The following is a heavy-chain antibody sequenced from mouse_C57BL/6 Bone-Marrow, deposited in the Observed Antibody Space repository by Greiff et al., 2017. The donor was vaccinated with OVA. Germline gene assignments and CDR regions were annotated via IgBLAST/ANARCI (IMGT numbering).Heavy chain of an antibody. Sequence: VQLQQSGAELARPGASVKLSCKASGYTFTSYGISWVKQRTGQGLEWIGGIYPRSGNTYYNEKFKGKATLTADKSSSTAYMELRSLTSEDSAVYFCARSTYYIAYWGQGTLVTVSA. CDR1: GYTFTSYG. V-gene: IGHV1-81*01. CDR3: ARSTYYIAY. CDR2: IYPRSGNT. D-gene: IGHD2-12*01. J-gene: IGHJ3*01.